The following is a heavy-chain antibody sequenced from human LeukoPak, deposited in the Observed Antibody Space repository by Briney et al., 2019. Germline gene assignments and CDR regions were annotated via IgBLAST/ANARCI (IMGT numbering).Heavy chain of an antibody. CDR3: ATGNSGSYGYFDY. D-gene: IGHD1-26*01. J-gene: IGHJ4*02. V-gene: IGHV1-69-2*01. Sequence: ASVKVSCKVSGYTFTDYYMHWVQQAPGKGLEWMGLVDPEDGETIYAEKFQGRVTITADTSTDTAYMELSSLRSEDTAVYYCATGNSGSYGYFDYWGQGTLVTVPS. CDR1: GYTFTDYY. CDR2: VDPEDGET.